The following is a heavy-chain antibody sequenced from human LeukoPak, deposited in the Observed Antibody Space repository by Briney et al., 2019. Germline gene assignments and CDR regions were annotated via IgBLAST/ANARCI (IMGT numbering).Heavy chain of an antibody. CDR2: IKQDGSEK. D-gene: IGHD3-10*01. CDR1: GFTFSTYW. V-gene: IGHV3-7*01. J-gene: IGHJ4*02. Sequence: PGGSLRLSCAASGFTFSTYWMSWVRQAPGKGLEWVANIKQDGSEKYYVDSVKGRFTTSRDNAKNSLYLQMNSLRAEDTAVYYCARPSLQLWFGELLWGQGTLVTVSS. CDR3: ARPSLQLWFGELL.